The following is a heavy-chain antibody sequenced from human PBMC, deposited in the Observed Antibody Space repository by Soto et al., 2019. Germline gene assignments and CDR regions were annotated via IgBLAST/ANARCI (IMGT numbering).Heavy chain of an antibody. Sequence: TLSLTCRVSGVSISSGGYYWSWIRQHPGKGLEWIGYIYYSGSTYYNPSLKSRVTISVDTSKNQFSLKLSSVTAADTAVYYCARDRITIFGVGVHYGMDVWGQGTTVTVSS. CDR3: ARDRITIFGVGVHYGMDV. V-gene: IGHV4-31*03. CDR1: GVSISSGGYY. J-gene: IGHJ6*02. D-gene: IGHD3-3*01. CDR2: IYYSGST.